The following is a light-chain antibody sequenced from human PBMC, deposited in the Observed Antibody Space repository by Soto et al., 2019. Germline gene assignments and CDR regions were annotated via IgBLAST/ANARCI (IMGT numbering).Light chain of an antibody. CDR2: KAS. V-gene: IGKV1-5*03. J-gene: IGKJ1*01. CDR3: QQYNSYWT. Sequence: DIQMTQSPSTLSASVGDRVTITCRASQSISSWLAWYQQKPGKAPKLLIYKASSLESGVPSRFSGSGSGTEFTLTISSLQPYDFANYYCQQYNSYWTFGQGTKVEIK. CDR1: QSISSW.